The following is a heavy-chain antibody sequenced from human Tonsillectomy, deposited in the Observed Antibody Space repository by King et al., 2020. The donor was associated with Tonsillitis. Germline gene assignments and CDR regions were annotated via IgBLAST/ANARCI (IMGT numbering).Heavy chain of an antibody. V-gene: IGHV5-51*01. CDR2: IYPGDSDT. Sequence: VQLVESGAEVKKPGQSLKMSCKGSGYHFNSHWIAWVRQMPGKGLEWMGIIYPGDSDTRYSTFFQGQVTISADKSISTAYLQWTSLKASDTAMYYCARQSVLPAQGAYVIWGQGTMVTVSS. CDR1: GYHFNSHW. CDR3: ARQSVLPAQGAYVI. J-gene: IGHJ3*02.